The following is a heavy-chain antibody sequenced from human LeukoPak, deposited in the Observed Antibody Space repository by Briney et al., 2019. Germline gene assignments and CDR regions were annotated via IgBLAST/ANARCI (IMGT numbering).Heavy chain of an antibody. CDR3: ARAREAPANVFPDH. CDR2: INQDGSEK. CDR1: GFAFSRYW. J-gene: IGHJ4*02. V-gene: IGHV3-7*01. D-gene: IGHD2-15*01. Sequence: GGSLRLSCAASGFAFSRYWMTWVRQSPGKGLEWVANINQDGSEKYYGDSVTGRFTISRDNAENSLFLQMNSLRADDTGVYYCARAREAPANVFPDHWGQGVVVTVSS.